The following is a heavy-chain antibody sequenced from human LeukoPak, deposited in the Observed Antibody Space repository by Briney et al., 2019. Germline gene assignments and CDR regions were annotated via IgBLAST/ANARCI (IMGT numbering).Heavy chain of an antibody. D-gene: IGHD3-22*01. Sequence: PGGSLRLSCAASGFTFSSYWMHWVRQAPGKGLVWVSRINTDGSSTSYADSVKGRFTISRDNAKNTLYPQMNSLRAEDTALYYCAKDMDPYYYDSSGYPDYWGQGTLVTVPS. V-gene: IGHV3-74*01. CDR1: GFTFSSYW. CDR2: INTDGSST. J-gene: IGHJ4*02. CDR3: AKDMDPYYYDSSGYPDY.